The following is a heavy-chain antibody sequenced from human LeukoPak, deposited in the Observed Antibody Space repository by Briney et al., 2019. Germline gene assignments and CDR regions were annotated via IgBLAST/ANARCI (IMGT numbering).Heavy chain of an antibody. CDR2: ISSSSSYI. Sequence: GGSLRLSCAASGFTFSSYSMNWVRQAPGKGLEWVSSISSSSSYIYYADSVKGRFTISRDNAKNSLYLQMNSLRAEDTAVYYCARGYDILTGYYTPDYYYYGVDVWGQGTTVTVSS. CDR1: GFTFSSYS. V-gene: IGHV3-21*01. CDR3: ARGYDILTGYYTPDYYYYGVDV. D-gene: IGHD3-9*01. J-gene: IGHJ6*02.